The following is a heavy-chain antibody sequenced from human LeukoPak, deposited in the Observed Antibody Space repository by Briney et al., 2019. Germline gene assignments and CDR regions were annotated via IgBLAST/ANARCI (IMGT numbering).Heavy chain of an antibody. Sequence: GGSLRLSCAVSGFTLSSNWMHWVRQVPGKWLVWVVCSDEVGSSTSCADSVKGRFTNSRDVAKNTVDLQMSSLNAEETAVYYWATVFVFWGQGPLVTVSS. V-gene: IGHV3-74*01. D-gene: IGHD2-21*02. CDR1: GFTLSSNW. CDR2: SDEVGSST. J-gene: IGHJ4*02. CDR3: ATVFVF.